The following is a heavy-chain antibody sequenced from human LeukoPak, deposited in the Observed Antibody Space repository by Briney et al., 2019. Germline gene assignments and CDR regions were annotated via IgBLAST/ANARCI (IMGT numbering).Heavy chain of an antibody. V-gene: IGHV1-46*01. Sequence: ASVKVSCKASGYTFTSYYMHWVRQAPGQGLEWVGIINPSGGSTSYAQKFQGRVTMTRDTSTSTVYMELSSLRSEDTAVYYCARDGSGSYYNAAFFSRRRHVFDYWGQGTLVTVSS. CDR2: INPSGGST. J-gene: IGHJ4*02. CDR3: ARDGSGSYYNAAFFSRRRHVFDY. CDR1: GYTFTSYY. D-gene: IGHD3-10*01.